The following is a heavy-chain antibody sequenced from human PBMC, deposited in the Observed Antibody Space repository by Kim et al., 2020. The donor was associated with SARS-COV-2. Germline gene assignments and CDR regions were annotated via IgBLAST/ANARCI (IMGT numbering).Heavy chain of an antibody. V-gene: IGHV3-73*01. J-gene: IGHJ4*02. CDR3: SMQLELKAFDY. CDR1: GFTFSGSA. Sequence: GGSLRLSCVASGFTFSGSAMHWVRLASGKELEWVGRIRSKANSYATAYAESIKGRFTISRDDSKNMAYLQMNSLKTEDTAVYYCSMQLELKAFDYWGQGT. CDR2: IRSKANSYAT. D-gene: IGHD1-1*01.